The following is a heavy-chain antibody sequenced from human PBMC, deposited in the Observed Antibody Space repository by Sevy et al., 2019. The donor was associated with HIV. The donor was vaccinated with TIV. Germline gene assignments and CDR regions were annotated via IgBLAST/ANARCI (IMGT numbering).Heavy chain of an antibody. V-gene: IGHV3-21*01. J-gene: IGHJ4*02. Sequence: GGSLRLSCAASGFTFSSYSMNWVRQAPGKGLEWVSSISSSSSYIYYADTVKGRFTISGDNAKNSLYLQMNSLRAEDTAVYYCARRGDCSSASCCHFDYWGQGTLVTVSS. CDR3: ARRGDCSSASCCHFDY. D-gene: IGHD2-2*01. CDR2: ISSSSSYI. CDR1: GFTFSSYS.